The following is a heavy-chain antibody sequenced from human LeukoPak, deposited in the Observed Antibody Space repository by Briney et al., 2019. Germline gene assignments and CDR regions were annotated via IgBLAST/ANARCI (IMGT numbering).Heavy chain of an antibody. J-gene: IGHJ4*02. D-gene: IGHD3-10*01. Sequence: PGGSLRLPCAASGFTFSNYGMHWVRQAPGKGLEWVANIKQDGSEKYYVDSVKGRFTISRDNAKNSLYLQMSSLRAEDTAVYYCARVPWFGETRGLTETDLDYWGQGTLVTVSS. CDR1: GFTFSNYG. CDR3: ARVPWFGETRGLTETDLDY. V-gene: IGHV3-7*01. CDR2: IKQDGSEK.